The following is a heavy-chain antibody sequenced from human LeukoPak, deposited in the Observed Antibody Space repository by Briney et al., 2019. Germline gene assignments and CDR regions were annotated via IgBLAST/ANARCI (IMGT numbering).Heavy chain of an antibody. CDR2: IYYSGST. CDR3: ARGRYYYDSAPDY. CDR1: GGSISSSSYY. D-gene: IGHD3-22*01. Sequence: PSETLSLTCTVSGGSISSSSYYWGWIRQPPGKGLEWIGSIYYSGSTYYNPSLKSRVTISVDTSKNQFSLKLSSVTAADTAVYYCARGRYYYDSAPDYWGQGTLVTVSS. V-gene: IGHV4-39*07. J-gene: IGHJ4*02.